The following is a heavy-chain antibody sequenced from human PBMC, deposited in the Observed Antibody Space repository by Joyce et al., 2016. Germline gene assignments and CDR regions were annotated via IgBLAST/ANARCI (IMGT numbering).Heavy chain of an antibody. J-gene: IGHJ4*02. Sequence: QVHLIQSGAEVKKRGASVKVSCKISGFSLAQVSIYWVRQSPGKGLEWMGGFDPDDGERKFAKKFQGRLTMSEDTSTETAYLELGSLTFDDTAVYYCATGAIVLDYWGQGTLVTVSS. CDR1: GFSLAQVS. CDR2: FDPDDGER. V-gene: IGHV1-24*01. CDR3: ATGAIVLDY. D-gene: IGHD2-15*01.